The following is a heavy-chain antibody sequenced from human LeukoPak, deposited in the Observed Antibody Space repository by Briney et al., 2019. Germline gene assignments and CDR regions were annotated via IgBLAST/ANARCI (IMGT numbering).Heavy chain of an antibody. Sequence: PSETLSLTCAVSGGSISSNHWWSLVRQPPGKGLEWIGEIYHSGSTNYNPSLKSRVTISVDKSKNQFSLKLSSVTVADTALYYCARVAVIAAAGNTFDIWGQGTMVTVSS. J-gene: IGHJ3*02. CDR2: IYHSGST. CDR3: ARVAVIAAAGNTFDI. CDR1: GGSISSNHW. V-gene: IGHV4-4*02. D-gene: IGHD6-13*01.